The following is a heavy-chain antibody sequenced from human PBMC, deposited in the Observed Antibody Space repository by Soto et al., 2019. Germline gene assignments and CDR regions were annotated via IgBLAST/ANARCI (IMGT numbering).Heavy chain of an antibody. CDR3: IRDYTGSDDY. D-gene: IGHD5-12*01. CDR1: GFTFSSYA. Sequence: GGSLRLSCAASGFTFSSYAMSWVRQAPGKGLEWVSAISGSVVSTYYADSVKGRFTISRDNAKSTLYLQMNSLRAEDTAVYYCIRDYTGSDDYWGQGTLVTVAS. V-gene: IGHV3-23*01. J-gene: IGHJ4*02. CDR2: ISGSVVST.